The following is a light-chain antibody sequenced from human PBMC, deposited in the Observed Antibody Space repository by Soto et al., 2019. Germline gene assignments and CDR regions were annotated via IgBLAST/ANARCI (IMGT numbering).Light chain of an antibody. CDR1: QSVSSY. CDR2: DAS. Sequence: VMTQSPSTLSLSPGDRATLSCRASQSVSSYLAWYQQKPGQAPRLLIYDASNRATGIPARFSGSGSGTDFTLTISSLEPEDFAVYYCQQRSNWPPWTFGQGTKVDIK. V-gene: IGKV3-11*01. J-gene: IGKJ1*01. CDR3: QQRSNWPPWT.